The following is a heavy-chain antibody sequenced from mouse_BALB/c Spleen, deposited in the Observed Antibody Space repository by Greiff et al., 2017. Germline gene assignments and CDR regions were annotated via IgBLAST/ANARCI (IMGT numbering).Heavy chain of an antibody. D-gene: IGHD1-1*01. Sequence: VQLQQSGPELEKPGASVKISCKASGYSFTGYNTNWVKQSNGKSLEWIGNIDHYYGGTSYNQKFKGKATWTVDKSSNAAYMQLKSLTSEDSAVYYCSREGSEAWFAYWGQGTLVTVSA. CDR2: IDHYYGGT. J-gene: IGHJ3*01. CDR1: GYSFTGYN. CDR3: SREGSEAWFAY. V-gene: IGHV1-39*01.